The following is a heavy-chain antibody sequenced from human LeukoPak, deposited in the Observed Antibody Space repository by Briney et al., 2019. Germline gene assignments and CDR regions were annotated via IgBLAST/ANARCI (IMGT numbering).Heavy chain of an antibody. CDR1: GGSISSYY. J-gene: IGHJ4*02. V-gene: IGHV4-59*01. D-gene: IGHD3-3*01. Sequence: PSETLSLTCTVSGGSISSYYWSWIRQPPGKGLEWIGYIYYSGSTNYNPSPKSRVTISVDTSKNQFSLKLSSVTAADTAVYYCARAHQSYYDFWSGYPSPYYFDYWGQGTLVTVSS. CDR3: ARAHQSYYDFWSGYPSPYYFDY. CDR2: IYYSGST.